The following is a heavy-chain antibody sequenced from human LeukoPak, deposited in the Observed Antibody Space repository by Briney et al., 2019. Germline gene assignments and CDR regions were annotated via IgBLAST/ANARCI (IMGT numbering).Heavy chain of an antibody. D-gene: IGHD6-13*01. CDR3: ARFFVGSSWYGGENYFDY. CDR2: ISAYNGNT. J-gene: IGHJ4*02. CDR1: GYTFTSYG. Sequence: ASVKVSCKASGYTFTSYGISWVRQAPGQGLEWMGWISAYNGNTNYAQKIQGRVTMTTDTSTSTAYMELRSLRSDDTAVYYCARFFVGSSWYGGENYFDYWGQGTLVTVSS. V-gene: IGHV1-18*01.